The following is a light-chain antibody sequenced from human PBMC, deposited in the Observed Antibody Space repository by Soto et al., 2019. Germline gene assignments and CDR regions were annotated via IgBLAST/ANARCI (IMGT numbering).Light chain of an antibody. J-gene: IGKJ1*01. CDR1: QGISTY. CDR3: QQSYSTAWT. V-gene: IGKV1-39*01. CDR2: AAS. Sequence: DTQMTQSPSSVSSSVGDRVTITCRTSQGISTYLNWYQQKPGKAPKLLIYAASSLQSGVPSRFSGSGSETDFTLTISSLQPEDFATYSCQQSYSTAWTFGQGTKVDI.